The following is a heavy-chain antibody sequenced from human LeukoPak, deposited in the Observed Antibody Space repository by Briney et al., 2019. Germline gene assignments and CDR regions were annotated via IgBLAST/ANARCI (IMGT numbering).Heavy chain of an antibody. CDR1: GGSISSSF. CDR3: ARQLGTVYSFYMDV. CDR2: VDNIGIT. J-gene: IGHJ6*03. Sequence: SETLSLTCTVSGGSISSSFWSWIRQPPGKGLEWIGYVDNIGITNYNPSLKTRVTISPDTSKNRFSLKLTSVTPADTAVYYCARQLGTVYSFYMDVWGKGTTVTISS. D-gene: IGHD2-15*01. V-gene: IGHV4-59*01.